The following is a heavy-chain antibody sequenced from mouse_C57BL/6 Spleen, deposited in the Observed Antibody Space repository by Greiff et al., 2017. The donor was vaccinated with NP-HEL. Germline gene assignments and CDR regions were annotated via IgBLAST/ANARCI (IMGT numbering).Heavy chain of an antibody. Sequence: QVQLQQPGAELVMPGASVKLSCKASGYTFTSYWMHWVKQRPGQGLEWIGEIDPSDSYTTYNQKFKGKSTLTVDKSSSTAYMQLSSLTSEDSAVYYCARFITTAFDYWGQGTTLTVSS. CDR1: GYTFTSYW. CDR3: ARFITTAFDY. J-gene: IGHJ2*01. D-gene: IGHD1-1*01. CDR2: IDPSDSYT. V-gene: IGHV1-69*01.